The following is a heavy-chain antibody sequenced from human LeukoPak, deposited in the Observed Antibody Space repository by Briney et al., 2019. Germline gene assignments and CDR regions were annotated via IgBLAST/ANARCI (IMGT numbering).Heavy chain of an antibody. CDR3: ARGKGSGRFGYFYYGVDV. D-gene: IGHD3-10*01. Sequence: GGSLRLSCAASGFTFGIYGMHWVRQAPGKGLEWVASIWINGRDETYVDSVKGRFSISRDNSTLFLQMNSLRPEDTAIYFCARGKGSGRFGYFYYGVDVWGQGTTVTVSS. J-gene: IGHJ6*02. V-gene: IGHV3-33*01. CDR2: IWINGRDE. CDR1: GFTFGIYG.